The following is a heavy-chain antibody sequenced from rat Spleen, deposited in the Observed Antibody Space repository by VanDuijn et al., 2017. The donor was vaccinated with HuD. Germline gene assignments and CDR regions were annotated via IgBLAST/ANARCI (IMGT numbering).Heavy chain of an antibody. J-gene: IGHJ4*01. D-gene: IGHD1-11*01. CDR2: ISTGGGNT. Sequence: EVQLVESGGGLVRPGRSLKLSCAASGFTFSSFPMAWVRQAPTKGLEWVASISTGGGNTYYRDSVKGRFTISRDNAKSTLYLQMDSLRSEDTATYYCARHYGGYSEYVMDAWGQGASVTVSS. CDR3: ARHYGGYSEYVMDA. V-gene: IGHV5-25*01. CDR1: GFTFSSFP.